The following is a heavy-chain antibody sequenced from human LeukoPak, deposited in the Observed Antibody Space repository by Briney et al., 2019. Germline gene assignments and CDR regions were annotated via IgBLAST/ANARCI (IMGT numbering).Heavy chain of an antibody. Sequence: PGGSLRLSCAASGFTFSSYAMSWVRQAPGKGLEWVSAISGSGGSTYYADSVKGRFTTSRDNSKNTLYLQMNSLRAEDTAVYYCAPSSSWYSPLDYWGQGTLVTVSS. J-gene: IGHJ4*02. CDR3: APSSSWYSPLDY. D-gene: IGHD6-13*01. CDR2: ISGSGGST. CDR1: GFTFSSYA. V-gene: IGHV3-23*01.